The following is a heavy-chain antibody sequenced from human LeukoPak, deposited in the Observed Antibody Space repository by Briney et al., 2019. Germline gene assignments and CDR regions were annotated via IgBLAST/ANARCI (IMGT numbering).Heavy chain of an antibody. Sequence: PGGSLGLSCVASGLTFTIYEMNWVRKAPGKGLEWVSHIGRGGSPIYYADSVKGRFTISRDNAKQSLYLQMDSLRAEDTGVYYCHAGLDYWGQGTLVSVSS. J-gene: IGHJ4*02. V-gene: IGHV3-48*03. CDR3: HAGLDY. CDR2: IGRGGSPI. D-gene: IGHD3/OR15-3a*01. CDR1: GLTFTIYE.